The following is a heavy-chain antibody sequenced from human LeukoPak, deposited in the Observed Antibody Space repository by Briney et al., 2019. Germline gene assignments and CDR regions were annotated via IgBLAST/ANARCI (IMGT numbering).Heavy chain of an antibody. CDR1: GYSIRSNYY. CDR2: IYHSGST. Sequence: SETLSLTCDVSGYSIRSNYYWGWIRQPPGKGLEWIGSIYHSGSTYYNPSLKSRVTISVDTSKNQFSLKLSSVTAADTAVYYCARNVSYSFDYGGQGTLVTVSS. J-gene: IGHJ4*02. D-gene: IGHD1-1*01. CDR3: ARNVSYSFDY. V-gene: IGHV4-38-2*01.